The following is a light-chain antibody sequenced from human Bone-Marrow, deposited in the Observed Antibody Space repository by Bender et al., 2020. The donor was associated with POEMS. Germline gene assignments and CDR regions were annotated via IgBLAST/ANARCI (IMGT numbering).Light chain of an antibody. J-gene: IGLJ2*01. V-gene: IGLV2-8*01. CDR1: SSDVGGYDY. CDR2: EVT. Sequence: QSALTQPASVSGSPGQSITISCTGTSSDVGGYDYVSWYQQHPGKAPRLMIFEVTKRPSGVPARFSGSKSGNTASLTVSGLQDEDEAEYYCSSFAGSSRVVFGGGTTLTVL. CDR3: SSFAGSSRVV.